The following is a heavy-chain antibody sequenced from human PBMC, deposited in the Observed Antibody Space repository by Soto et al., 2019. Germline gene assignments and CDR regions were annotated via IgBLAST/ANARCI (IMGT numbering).Heavy chain of an antibody. CDR1: GFTFSSYG. Sequence: PGGSLRLSCAASGFTFSSYGMHWVRQAPGKGLEWVAVIWYDGSNKYYADSVKGRFTISRDNSKNTLYLQMNSLRAEDTAVYYCASSNDYGDYAFDYWGQGTLVTVSS. CDR2: IWYDGSNK. CDR3: ASSNDYGDYAFDY. V-gene: IGHV3-33*01. D-gene: IGHD4-17*01. J-gene: IGHJ4*02.